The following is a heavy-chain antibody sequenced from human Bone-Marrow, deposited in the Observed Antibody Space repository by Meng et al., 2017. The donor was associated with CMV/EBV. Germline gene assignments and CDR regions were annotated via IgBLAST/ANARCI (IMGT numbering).Heavy chain of an antibody. CDR3: ARARRYSSSSPYYFDY. V-gene: IGHV3-7*01. Sequence: GGSLRLSCAVSGFTFSSYWMSWVRQAPGKGLEWVANIKQDGSEKYYVDSVKGRFTISRDNAKNSLYLQMNSLRAEDTAVYYCARARRYSSSSPYYFDYWGQGTLVTVSS. D-gene: IGHD6-6*01. CDR1: GFTFSSYW. J-gene: IGHJ4*02. CDR2: IKQDGSEK.